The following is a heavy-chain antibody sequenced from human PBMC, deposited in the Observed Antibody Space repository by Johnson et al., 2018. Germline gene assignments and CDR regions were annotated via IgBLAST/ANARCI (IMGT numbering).Heavy chain of an antibody. Sequence: VQLVESGGGVVQPGRSLRLSCAASGFTFSSYGMHWVRQAPGKGLEWVAVIWYDGSNKYYADSVKGRFTISRDNSKNTLYLQMNSLRAEDTAVYYCAKAMIVVGDAFDIWGQGTMVTVSS. CDR3: AKAMIVVGDAFDI. V-gene: IGHV3-33*06. CDR1: GFTFSSYG. CDR2: IWYDGSNK. J-gene: IGHJ3*02. D-gene: IGHD3-22*01.